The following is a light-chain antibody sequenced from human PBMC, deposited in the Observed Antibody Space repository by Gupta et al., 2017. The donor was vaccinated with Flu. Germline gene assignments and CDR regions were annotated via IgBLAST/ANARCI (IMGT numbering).Light chain of an antibody. Sequence: SYELTKPPSVSVSPGQTASITCSGDNLGDKYACRYQQKPGQSPVLVIYQDSKRPSGIPERFSGSNSGNTATLTIRGTEAMDYDGYASQAWDISLVVFGGGTKLTVL. CDR1: NLGDKY. CDR2: QDS. V-gene: IGLV3-1*01. J-gene: IGLJ2*01. CDR3: QAWDISLVV.